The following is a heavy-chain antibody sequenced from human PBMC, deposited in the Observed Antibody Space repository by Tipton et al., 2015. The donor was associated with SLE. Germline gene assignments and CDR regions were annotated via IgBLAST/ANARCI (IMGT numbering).Heavy chain of an antibody. CDR1: GGSTSTYY. V-gene: IGHV4-59*01. J-gene: IGHJ3*02. Sequence: TLSLTCTVSGGSTSTYYWSWIRQPPGKGLEWIGYISYSGSTHYSPSLKSRVTISLDTSKNQFSLRLSSVTAADTAVYYCAREGGDIFGDAFDIWGRGTMVTVSS. CDR2: ISYSGST. D-gene: IGHD3-3*02. CDR3: AREGGDIFGDAFDI.